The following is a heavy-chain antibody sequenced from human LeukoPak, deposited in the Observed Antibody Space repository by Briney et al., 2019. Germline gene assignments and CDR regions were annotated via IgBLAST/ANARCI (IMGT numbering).Heavy chain of an antibody. D-gene: IGHD1-26*01. CDR3: ARGTYSGTYYAWYYFDY. CDR2: ISSSGSTI. J-gene: IGHJ4*02. Sequence: GGSLRLSCAASGFTFSDYYMSWIRRAPGKGLEWVSYISSSGSTIYYADSVKGRFTISRDNAKNSLSLQMNSLRAEDTAVYYCARGTYSGTYYAWYYFDYWGQGTLVTVSS. V-gene: IGHV3-11*01. CDR1: GFTFSDYY.